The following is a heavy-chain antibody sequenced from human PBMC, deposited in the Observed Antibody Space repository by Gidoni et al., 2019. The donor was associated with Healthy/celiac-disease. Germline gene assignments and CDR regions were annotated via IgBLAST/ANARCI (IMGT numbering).Heavy chain of an antibody. Sequence: QVQLVESGGGVVQPGRSLRLSCAASGFTFSSYGMHWVRQAPGKGLEWVAGIWYDGSNKYYADSVKGRFTISRDNSKNTLYLQMNSLRAEDTAVYYCAREEGIVVTPYYYYGMDVWGQGTTVTVSS. D-gene: IGHD1-26*01. CDR1: GFTFSSYG. J-gene: IGHJ6*02. CDR2: IWYDGSNK. CDR3: AREEGIVVTPYYYYGMDV. V-gene: IGHV3-33*01.